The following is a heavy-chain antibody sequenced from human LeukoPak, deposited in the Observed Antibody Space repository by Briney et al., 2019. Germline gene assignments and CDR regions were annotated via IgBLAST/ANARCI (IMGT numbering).Heavy chain of an antibody. CDR3: ARDFQPLRNYYYYGMDV. CDR2: ISGSGDNT. V-gene: IGHV3-23*01. Sequence: GGSLRLSCAASGFTFSRYAMSWVRQAPGKGLEWVSAISGSGDNTYYTDSVKGRFTISRDNAKNSLYLQMNSLRDEDTAVYYCARDFQPLRNYYYYGMDVWGQGTTVTVSS. J-gene: IGHJ6*02. CDR1: GFTFSRYA.